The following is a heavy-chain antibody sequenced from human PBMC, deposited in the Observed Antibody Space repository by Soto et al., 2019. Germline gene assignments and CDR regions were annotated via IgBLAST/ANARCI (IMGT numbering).Heavy chain of an antibody. V-gene: IGHV4-39*02. D-gene: IGHD1-26*01. Sequence: QVQAQESGPGLVKPSATMSLTCTVSGVSISSRNYYWGWIRQPPGKGLEWIGTIYSSGSTYYNPSLKSRVTIAVDTCKNQCSLRLSSVTAADTAVYYCSGDGGSQNWFYFWGQGTLVTVSS. CDR2: IYSSGST. J-gene: IGHJ5*01. CDR1: GVSISSRNYY. CDR3: SGDGGSQNWFYF.